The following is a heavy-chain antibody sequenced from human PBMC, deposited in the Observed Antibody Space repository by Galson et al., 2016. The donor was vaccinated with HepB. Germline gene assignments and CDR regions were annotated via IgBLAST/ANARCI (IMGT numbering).Heavy chain of an antibody. D-gene: IGHD2-15*01. Sequence: SLRLSCAASGFTFSSYTMHWVRQAPGKGLEWVAFVSYDRNTEYYADSVKGRFTVSRDNSKNTLFLQMNSLRSEDTALYYCAKVNARRCSGGSCFPYYFDYWGQGTLVTVSS. J-gene: IGHJ4*02. V-gene: IGHV3-30*18. CDR3: AKVNARRCSGGSCFPYYFDY. CDR1: GFTFSSYT. CDR2: VSYDRNTE.